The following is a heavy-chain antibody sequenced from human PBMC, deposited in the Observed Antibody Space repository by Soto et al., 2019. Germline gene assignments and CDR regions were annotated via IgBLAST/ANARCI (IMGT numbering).Heavy chain of an antibody. CDR3: AKDWNCSGGSCYSYYYYYGMDV. V-gene: IGHV3-30*18. CDR2: ISYDGSNK. J-gene: IGHJ6*02. CDR1: GFTFSSYG. Sequence: GGSLRLSCAASGFTFSSYGMHWVRQAPGKGLEWVAVISYDGSNKYYADSVKGRFTISRDNSKNTLYLQMNSLRAEDTAVYYWAKDWNCSGGSCYSYYYYYGMDVWGQGTTVTVSS. D-gene: IGHD2-15*01.